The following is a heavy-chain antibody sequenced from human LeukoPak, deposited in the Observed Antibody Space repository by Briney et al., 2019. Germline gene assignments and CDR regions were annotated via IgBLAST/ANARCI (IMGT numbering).Heavy chain of an antibody. CDR3: ARLNNSSSWYFGEYFQH. V-gene: IGHV4-39*01. D-gene: IGHD6-13*01. Sequence: SETLSLTCTVSGGSISSSSYYWGWIRQPPGKGLEWIGSIYYSGSTYYNPSLKSRVTISVDTFKNQFSLKLSSVTAADTAVYYCARLNNSSSWYFGEYFQHWGQGTLVTVSS. CDR2: IYYSGST. CDR1: GGSISSSSYY. J-gene: IGHJ1*01.